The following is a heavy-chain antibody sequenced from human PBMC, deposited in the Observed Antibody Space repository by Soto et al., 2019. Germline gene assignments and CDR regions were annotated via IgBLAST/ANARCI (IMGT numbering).Heavy chain of an antibody. D-gene: IGHD1-26*01. CDR3: ARQKRVGARLLDFDY. J-gene: IGHJ4*02. CDR2: IYYSGST. V-gene: IGHV4-39*01. CDR1: GGSISSSSYY. Sequence: QLQLQESGPGLVKPSETLSLTCTVSGGSISSSSYYWGWIRQPPGKGLEWIGSIYYSGSTYYNPSLKSRVTISVDTSKNQFSLKLSSVTAADTAVYYCARQKRVGARLLDFDYWGQGTLVTVSS.